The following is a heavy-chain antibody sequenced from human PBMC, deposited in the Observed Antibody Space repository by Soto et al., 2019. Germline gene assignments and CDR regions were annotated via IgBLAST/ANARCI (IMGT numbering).Heavy chain of an antibody. CDR1: GYTFTSYG. CDR2: ISAYNGNT. D-gene: IGHD2-15*01. J-gene: IGHJ5*02. Sequence: ASVKVSCKASGYTFTSYGISWVRQAPGQGLEWMGWISAYNGNTNYAQKLQGRVTMTTDTSTSTAYMELRSLRSDDTAVYYCAREDNSYCSGGSCHKNWFDPWGQGTLVTVSS. CDR3: AREDNSYCSGGSCHKNWFDP. V-gene: IGHV1-18*01.